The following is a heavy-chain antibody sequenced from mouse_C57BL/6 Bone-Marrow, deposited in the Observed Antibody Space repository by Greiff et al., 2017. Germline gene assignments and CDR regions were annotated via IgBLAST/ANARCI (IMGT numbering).Heavy chain of an antibody. J-gene: IGHJ1*03. CDR3: ARYLAPVGLGV. CDR1: GYTFTDYN. V-gene: IGHV1-18*01. D-gene: IGHD1-1*01. Sequence: VQLQQSGPELVKPGASVKIPCKASGYTFTDYNMDWVKQSHGKSLEWIGDINPNNGGTIYNQKFKGKATLTVDKSSSTTYMKLRSLTTEDTAVYYCARYLAPVGLGVWGTGTTVTVSS. CDR2: INPNNGGT.